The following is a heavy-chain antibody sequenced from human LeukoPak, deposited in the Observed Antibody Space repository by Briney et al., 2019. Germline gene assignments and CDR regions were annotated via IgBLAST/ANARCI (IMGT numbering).Heavy chain of an antibody. V-gene: IGHV3-23*01. CDR2: LPSGGGP. J-gene: IGHJ4*02. CDR3: ASPPTGYYDSSGYYFDY. D-gene: IGHD3-22*01. Sequence: QAGGSLRLSCAASGFTFGSYAMNWVRQAPGRGLEWVSSLPSGGGPSYADSVKGRFTVSRDNSKNTLYLQMNSLRAEDTAVYYCASPPTGYYDSSGYYFDYWGQGTLVTVSS. CDR1: GFTFGSYA.